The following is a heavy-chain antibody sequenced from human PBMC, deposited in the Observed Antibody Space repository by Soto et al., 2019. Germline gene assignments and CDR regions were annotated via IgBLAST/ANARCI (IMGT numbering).Heavy chain of an antibody. Sequence: ASVKVSCKVSGYTLTELSMHWVRQAPGKGLEWMGGFDPEDGETIYAQKFQGRVTMTEDTSTDTAYMELSSLGSEDTAVYYCATDNWNDGGSTAFDIWGQGTMVTVSS. CDR3: ATDNWNDGGSTAFDI. CDR1: GYTLTELS. J-gene: IGHJ3*02. D-gene: IGHD1-1*01. V-gene: IGHV1-24*01. CDR2: FDPEDGET.